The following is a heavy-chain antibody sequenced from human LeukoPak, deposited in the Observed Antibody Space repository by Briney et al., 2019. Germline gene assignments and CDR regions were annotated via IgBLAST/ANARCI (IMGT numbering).Heavy chain of an antibody. V-gene: IGHV1-18*01. D-gene: IGHD3-16*02. CDR1: GYTFTSYA. J-gene: IGHJ4*02. Sequence: ASVKVSCKASGYTFTSYAINWVRQATGQGREWMGWISAYNGNTNYAQNLQGRVTMPTEPPTTTAYMELTRLTPHAPAVYYCPREWGYPTRSAYWGQGTLVTVSS. CDR2: ISAYNGNT. CDR3: PREWGYPTRSAY.